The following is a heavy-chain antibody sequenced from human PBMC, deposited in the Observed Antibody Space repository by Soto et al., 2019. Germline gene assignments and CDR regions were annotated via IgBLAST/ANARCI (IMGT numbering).Heavy chain of an antibody. D-gene: IGHD2-2*01. Sequence: ASVKVSCRASGYTCTSYGISWVRQAPGQGLEWMGWISAYNGNTNYAQKLQGRVTMTTDTSTSTAYMELRSLRSDDTAVYYCARVRLPADQIDYWGQGTLVTVSS. CDR2: ISAYNGNT. J-gene: IGHJ4*02. V-gene: IGHV1-18*01. CDR3: ARVRLPADQIDY. CDR1: GYTCTSYG.